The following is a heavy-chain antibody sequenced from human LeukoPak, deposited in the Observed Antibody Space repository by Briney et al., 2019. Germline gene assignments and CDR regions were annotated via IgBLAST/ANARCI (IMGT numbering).Heavy chain of an antibody. D-gene: IGHD6-13*01. CDR1: GYTFTSYD. Sequence: GASVKVSCKASGYTFTSYDINWVRQSTGQGLEWMGWISAYNGNTNYAQKLQGRVTMTTDTSTSTAYMELRSLRSDDTAVYYCARTSSSALDYWGQGTLVTVSS. V-gene: IGHV1-18*01. CDR3: ARTSSSALDY. J-gene: IGHJ4*02. CDR2: ISAYNGNT.